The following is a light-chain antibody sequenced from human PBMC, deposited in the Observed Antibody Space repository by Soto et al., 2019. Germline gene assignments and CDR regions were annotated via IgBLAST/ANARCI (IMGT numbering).Light chain of an antibody. CDR3: QQIRTYPLT. J-gene: IGKJ4*01. CDR1: QGISDY. Sequence: DIQLTQSPSFLSASVGDRVTITCRASQGISDYLAWYQQKPGNAPKLLIYGTSTLQSEVPSRFSGSGSGTEFTLAISSLQPEDFATYFCQQIRTYPLTFGGGTRVEIK. CDR2: GTS. V-gene: IGKV1-9*01.